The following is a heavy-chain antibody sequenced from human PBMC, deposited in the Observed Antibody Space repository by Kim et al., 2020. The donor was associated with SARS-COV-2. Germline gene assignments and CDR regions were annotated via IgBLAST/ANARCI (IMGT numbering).Heavy chain of an antibody. CDR2: IYPGDSEI. J-gene: IGHJ3*01. CDR3: AGIGYFGPSLGTLGFD. Sequence: GESLKISCQSSGYTFNNFWIGWVRQKPGKGLEWMGVIYPGDSEIKYSRSFEGPVFLSIDTSVNTAYLQWRSLRASDSGPYFCAGIGYFGPSLGTLGFD. V-gene: IGHV5-51*01. D-gene: IGHD3-22*01. CDR1: GYTFNNFW.